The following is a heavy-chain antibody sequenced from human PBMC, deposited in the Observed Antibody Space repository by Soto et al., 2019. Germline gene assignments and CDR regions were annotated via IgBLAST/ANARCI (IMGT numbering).Heavy chain of an antibody. CDR2: INHSGST. Sequence: SETLSLTCAVYGGSFSGYYWSWIRQPPGKGLEWIGEINHSGSTNYNPSLKSRVTISVDTSKNQFSLKLSSVTAADTAVYYCARGPDGDHSDVGVLFDYWGQGTLVTVPS. CDR1: GGSFSGYY. D-gene: IGHD1-26*01. J-gene: IGHJ4*02. CDR3: ARGPDGDHSDVGVLFDY. V-gene: IGHV4-34*01.